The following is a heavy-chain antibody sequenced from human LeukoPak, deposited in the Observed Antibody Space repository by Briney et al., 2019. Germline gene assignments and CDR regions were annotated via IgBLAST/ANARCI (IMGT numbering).Heavy chain of an antibody. Sequence: TETLSLTCTVSGGSIRSSYYYWGWIRQPPGKGLEWIGSIYDSGSTYYNPSLKSRVTISVDTSKNQFSLKLNSVTAADTAVYYCARDHDGPYDYWGQGTLVTVSP. CDR2: IYDSGST. V-gene: IGHV4-39*02. CDR3: ARDHDGPYDY. D-gene: IGHD2-8*01. J-gene: IGHJ4*02. CDR1: GGSIRSSYYY.